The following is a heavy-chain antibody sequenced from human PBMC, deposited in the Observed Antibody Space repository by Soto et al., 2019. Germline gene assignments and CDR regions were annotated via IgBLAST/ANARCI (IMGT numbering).Heavy chain of an antibody. CDR1: GGSISSGGYY. CDR2: IYYSGST. D-gene: IGHD2-2*01. Sequence: QVQLQESGPGLVKPSQTLSLTCTVSGGSISSGGYYWSWIRQHPGKGLEWIGYIYYSGSTYYNPSLKSRVTITVDTSKNQFSLKLSSVTAADTAVYYCARSSTSANYFDYWGQGTLVTVSS. J-gene: IGHJ4*02. CDR3: ARSSTSANYFDY. V-gene: IGHV4-31*03.